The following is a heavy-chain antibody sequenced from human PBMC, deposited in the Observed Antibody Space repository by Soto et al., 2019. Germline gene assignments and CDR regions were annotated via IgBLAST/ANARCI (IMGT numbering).Heavy chain of an antibody. J-gene: IGHJ6*02. V-gene: IGHV1-2*04. CDR3: ATNAKVAVKSGYYYGMDV. D-gene: IGHD3-22*01. CDR2: VNANSGGS. Sequence: ASVKVFCRASGCTFTGYYLNWVRQAPGEGLEWMGGVNANSGGSNYAQKFLGWVTMTRDTSLITASMQLSRLRSDDTAANYCATNAKVAVKSGYYYGMDVWGQGTTVTVSS. CDR1: GCTFTGYY.